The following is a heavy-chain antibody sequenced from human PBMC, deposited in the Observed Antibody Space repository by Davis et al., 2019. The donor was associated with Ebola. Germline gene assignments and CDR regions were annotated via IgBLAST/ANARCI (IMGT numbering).Heavy chain of an antibody. Sequence: PSETLSLTCSVSGVSIRGSLDYWGWIRQSPGKGLEWIGSVYHSGTTYYNPSLNSPVTLSVDTSKNQPSLQLDPVTPEDTAVYYCARGWLRSSFDYWGQGTLVTVSS. CDR1: GVSIRGSLDY. J-gene: IGHJ4*02. CDR2: VYHSGTT. CDR3: ARGWLRSSFDY. D-gene: IGHD5-12*01. V-gene: IGHV4-39*01.